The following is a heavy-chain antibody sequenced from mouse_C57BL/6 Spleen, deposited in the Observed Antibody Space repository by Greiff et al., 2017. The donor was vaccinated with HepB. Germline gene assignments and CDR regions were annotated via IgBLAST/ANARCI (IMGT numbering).Heavy chain of an antibody. CDR2: IYPSDSET. V-gene: IGHV1-61*01. CDR3: ARKRVGYRDDYFDY. CDR1: GYTFTSYW. D-gene: IGHD2-14*01. J-gene: IGHJ2*01. Sequence: VQLQQSGAELVRPGSSVKLSCKASGYTFTSYWMDWVKQRPGQGLDWIGNIYPSDSETHYNQKFKDKATLTVDKSSSTAYMQLSSLTSADSAVYYCARKRVGYRDDYFDYWGQGTTLTVSS.